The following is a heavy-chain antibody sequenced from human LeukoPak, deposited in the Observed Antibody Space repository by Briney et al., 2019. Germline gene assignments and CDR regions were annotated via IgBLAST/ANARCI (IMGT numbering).Heavy chain of an antibody. J-gene: IGHJ4*02. CDR2: MNPNSGNT. V-gene: IGHV1-8*01. CDR3: ARGGISYYDILTGYWGHFDY. CDR1: GYTFTSYD. Sequence: ASVKVSCKASGYTFTSYDINWVRQATGQGLEWMGWMNPNSGNTGYAQKFQGRVTMTRNTSKSTAYMELSSLRSEDTAVYYCARGGISYYDILTGYWGHFDYWGQGTLVTVSS. D-gene: IGHD3-9*01.